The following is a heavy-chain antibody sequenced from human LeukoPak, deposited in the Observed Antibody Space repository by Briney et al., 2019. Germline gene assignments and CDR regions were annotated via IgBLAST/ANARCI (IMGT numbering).Heavy chain of an antibody. CDR2: IYHSGST. D-gene: IGHD2-21*02. V-gene: IGHV4-30-2*01. CDR3: ARGRGIVVVTANPYNWFDP. Sequence: SQTLSLTCAVSGGSISSGGHFWSWIRQPPGKGLEWIGYIYHSGSTYYSPSLKSRVTISVDTSKNQFSLKLSSVTAADTAVYYCARGRGIVVVTANPYNWFDPWGQGTLVTVSS. J-gene: IGHJ5*02. CDR1: GGSISSGGHF.